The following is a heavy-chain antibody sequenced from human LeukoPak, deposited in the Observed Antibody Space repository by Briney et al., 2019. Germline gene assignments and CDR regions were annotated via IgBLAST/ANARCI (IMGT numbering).Heavy chain of an antibody. Sequence: GGSLRLSCAASGFTVSSNYMSWVRQAPGKGLEWASVIYSGGSTYYADSVKGRFTISRDNSKNTLYLQMNSLRAEDTAVYYCARGRVVVAAYYFDYWGQGTLVTVSS. CDR3: ARGRVVVAAYYFDY. J-gene: IGHJ4*02. V-gene: IGHV3-66*02. CDR1: GFTVSSNY. D-gene: IGHD2-15*01. CDR2: IYSGGST.